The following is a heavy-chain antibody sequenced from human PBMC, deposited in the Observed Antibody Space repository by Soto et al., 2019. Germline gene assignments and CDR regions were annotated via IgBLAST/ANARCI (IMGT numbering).Heavy chain of an antibody. CDR2: IYHSGST. D-gene: IGHD4-17*01. Sequence: QVQLQESGPGLVKPSGTLSLTCAVSGGSISSSNWWSWVRQPPGKGLEWIGEIYHSGSTNYNPSLRSRVTLSVDKSKNQFSLKLSSVTAADTAVYYCASITVTTEGMDVWGQGTTVTVSS. V-gene: IGHV4-4*02. CDR3: ASITVTTEGMDV. J-gene: IGHJ6*02. CDR1: GGSISSSNW.